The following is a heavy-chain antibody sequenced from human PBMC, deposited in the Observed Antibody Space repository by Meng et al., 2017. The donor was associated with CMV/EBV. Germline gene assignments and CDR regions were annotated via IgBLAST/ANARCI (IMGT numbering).Heavy chain of an antibody. CDR3: VRDHNWGPDY. CDR2: IYPNSGCT. D-gene: IGHD1-1*01. Sequence: QVEVVHPGSEVKGPGVSVKVYCQTSRYRFSDHYMHWVRQAPGQGLEWMGWIYPNSGCTHYAKKLLDRFTMTRDTSISTVYMELSRLTSDDTAVYYCVRDHNWGPDYWGQGTLVTVSS. J-gene: IGHJ4*02. CDR1: RYRFSDHY. V-gene: IGHV1-2*02.